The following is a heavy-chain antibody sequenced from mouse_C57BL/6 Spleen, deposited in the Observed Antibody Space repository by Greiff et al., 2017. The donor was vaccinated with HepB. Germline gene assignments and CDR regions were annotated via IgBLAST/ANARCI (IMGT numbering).Heavy chain of an antibody. J-gene: IGHJ3*01. D-gene: IGHD1-1*01. CDR1: GYAFTNYL. CDR3: ARRGDYGSFPFAY. CDR2: INPGSGGT. V-gene: IGHV1-54*01. Sequence: QVQLQQSGAELVRPGTSVKVSCKASGYAFTNYLIEWVKQRPGQGLEWIGVINPGSGGTNYNEKFKGKATLTADKSSSTAYMQLSSLTSEDSAVYFCARRGDYGSFPFAYWGQGTLVTVSA.